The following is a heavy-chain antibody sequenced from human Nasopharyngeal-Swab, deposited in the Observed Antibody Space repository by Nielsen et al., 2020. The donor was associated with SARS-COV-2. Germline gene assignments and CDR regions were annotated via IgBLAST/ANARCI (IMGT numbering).Heavy chain of an antibody. V-gene: IGHV4-34*01. J-gene: IGHJ4*02. Sequence: PGKGLEWIGEINHSGSTNYNPSLKSRVTISVDTSKNQLYLKLSSVTAADTAVYYCARGPTQQLVRDYWGQGTLVTVSS. D-gene: IGHD6-13*01. CDR2: INHSGST. CDR3: ARGPTQQLVRDY.